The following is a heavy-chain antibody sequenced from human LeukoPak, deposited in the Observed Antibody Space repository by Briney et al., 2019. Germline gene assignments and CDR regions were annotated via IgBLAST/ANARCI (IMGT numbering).Heavy chain of an antibody. CDR3: AKDGALSTSWYFYCDY. J-gene: IGHJ4*02. CDR2: ISASGDST. Sequence: GGSLRLSCAASGFTFNSNGMSWVRQAPGKGLEWVSVISASGDSTYSADSVKGRFTISRDNSKNTLYLQMNSLRAEDTAVYYCAKDGALSTSWYFYCDYWGQGTLVTVSS. V-gene: IGHV3-23*01. D-gene: IGHD2-2*01. CDR1: GFTFNSNG.